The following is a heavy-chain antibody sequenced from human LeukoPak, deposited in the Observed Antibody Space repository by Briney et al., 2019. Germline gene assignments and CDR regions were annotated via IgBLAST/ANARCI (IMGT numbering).Heavy chain of an antibody. CDR1: GGSISTHS. D-gene: IGHD3-22*01. CDR3: ARAPDTSGYFYYFDY. J-gene: IGHJ4*02. V-gene: IGHV4-59*11. Sequence: PSETLSLTCTVSGGSISTHSWSWMRQPPGKGLEFIGYINYSGGTNYNPSLKSRVTISVDKSKKQFSLILSSVAAADTAMYYCARAPDTSGYFYYFDYWGQGLLVTVSS. CDR2: INYSGGT.